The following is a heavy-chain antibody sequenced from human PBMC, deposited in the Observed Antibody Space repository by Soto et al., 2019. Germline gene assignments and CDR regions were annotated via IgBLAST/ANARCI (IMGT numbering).Heavy chain of an antibody. D-gene: IGHD3-22*01. CDR3: AKMGNYYDSSPDY. CDR1: GFTFSDYA. Sequence: GGSLRLSCGASGFTFSDYAMTWVRQAPGKGLEWVSSITGNTGRTFYADSVKGRFTISRDDSSNTLYLQMNSLRAEDTALYYCAKMGNYYDSSPDYWGQGTLVTVSS. V-gene: IGHV3-23*01. J-gene: IGHJ4*02. CDR2: ITGNTGRT.